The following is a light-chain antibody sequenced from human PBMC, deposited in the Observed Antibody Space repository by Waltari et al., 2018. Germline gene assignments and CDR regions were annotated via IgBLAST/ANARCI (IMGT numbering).Light chain of an antibody. Sequence: EIVLTQSPGTLSLSPGERGTLSCRASQRVGRSLAWYQQKPGQAPRLLIYGASSRATGIPDRFSGSGSGTDFSLTISRLEPEDFAVYYCQHYVRLPATFGQGTKVEIK. CDR3: QHYVRLPAT. CDR2: GAS. V-gene: IGKV3-20*01. J-gene: IGKJ1*01. CDR1: QRVGRS.